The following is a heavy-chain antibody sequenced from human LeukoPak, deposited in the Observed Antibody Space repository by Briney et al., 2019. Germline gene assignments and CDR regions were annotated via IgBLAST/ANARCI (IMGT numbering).Heavy chain of an antibody. Sequence: PSETLSLTCTVSGGSISSGGYYWSWIRQHPGKGLEWIGYIYYSGSTYYNPSLKSRVTISVHTSKNQFSLKLSSVTAADTAVYYCARDVRYSSSSQFDYWGQGTLVTVSS. CDR3: ARDVRYSSSSQFDY. CDR2: IYYSGST. J-gene: IGHJ4*02. D-gene: IGHD6-6*01. V-gene: IGHV4-31*03. CDR1: GGSISSGGYY.